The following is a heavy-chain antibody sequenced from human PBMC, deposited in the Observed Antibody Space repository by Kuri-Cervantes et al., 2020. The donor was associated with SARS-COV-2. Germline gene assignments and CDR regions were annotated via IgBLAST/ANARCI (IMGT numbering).Heavy chain of an antibody. Sequence: LSLTCAASGFTFSSYAMHWVRQAPGKGLEWVAVISYDGSNKYYADSVKGRFTISRDNSKNTLYLQMNSLRAEDTAVYYCRGELLNLDYWGQGTLVTVSS. D-gene: IGHD1-26*01. CDR3: RGELLNLDY. V-gene: IGHV3-30-3*01. CDR1: GFTFSSYA. CDR2: ISYDGSNK. J-gene: IGHJ4*02.